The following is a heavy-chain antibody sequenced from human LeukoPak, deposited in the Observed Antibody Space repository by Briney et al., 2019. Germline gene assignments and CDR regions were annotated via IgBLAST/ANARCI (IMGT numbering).Heavy chain of an antibody. Sequence: GGSLRLSCAASGFTFDDYAMHWVRQAPGKGLEWVSGISWNSGSIGYADSVKGRFTISRDDAKNSLYLQMNSLRAEDTALYYCAKDIGAVAGYAFDIWGQGTMVTVSS. CDR3: AKDIGAVAGYAFDI. D-gene: IGHD6-19*01. CDR2: ISWNSGSI. J-gene: IGHJ3*02. CDR1: GFTFDDYA. V-gene: IGHV3-9*01.